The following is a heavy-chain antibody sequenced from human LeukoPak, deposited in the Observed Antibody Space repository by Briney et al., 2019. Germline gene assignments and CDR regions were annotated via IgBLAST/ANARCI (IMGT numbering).Heavy chain of an antibody. J-gene: IGHJ4*02. V-gene: IGHV5-51*01. CDR1: GYSFSSYW. Sequence: GESLKISCKGSGYSFSSYWIGWVRQLPGKGLEWMGIIYPGDSDTRYSPSFQGQVTITADKSISTAYLQWSSLKASDTAMYYCAKHGGSGTYTKEFDYWGQGTLVTVSS. D-gene: IGHD1-26*01. CDR2: IYPGDSDT. CDR3: AKHGGSGTYTKEFDY.